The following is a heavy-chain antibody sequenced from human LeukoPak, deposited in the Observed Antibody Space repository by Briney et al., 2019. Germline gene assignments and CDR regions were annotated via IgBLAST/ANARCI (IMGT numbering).Heavy chain of an antibody. Sequence: PSQTLSLTCTVPGASLSGATNYGSWIRQPAGRGLEWIGRIQTAGSTIYNPSLKSRVTISVDTSKNQFSLRLSSVTAADTAVYYCASSVTVTEYYFDYWGQGTLVTVSS. D-gene: IGHD4-17*01. CDR3: ASSVTVTEYYFDY. CDR2: IQTAGST. J-gene: IGHJ4*02. CDR1: GASLSGATNY. V-gene: IGHV4-61*02.